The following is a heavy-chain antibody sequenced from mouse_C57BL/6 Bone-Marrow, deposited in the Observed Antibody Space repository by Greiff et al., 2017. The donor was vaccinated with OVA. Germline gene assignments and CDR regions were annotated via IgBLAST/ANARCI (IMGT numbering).Heavy chain of an antibody. V-gene: IGHV1-52*01. CDR1: GYTFTSYW. J-gene: IGHJ2*01. CDR3: ARGGGYYFDD. Sequence: QVQLQQPGAELVRPGSSVKLSCKASGYTFTSYWMHWVKQRPIQGLEWIGNIDPSDSETHYTQKFKDKATLTVDNSSRTAYMQLSSLMSEDSAVYDGARGGGYYFDDWGQGTTLTVSS. CDR2: IDPSDSET.